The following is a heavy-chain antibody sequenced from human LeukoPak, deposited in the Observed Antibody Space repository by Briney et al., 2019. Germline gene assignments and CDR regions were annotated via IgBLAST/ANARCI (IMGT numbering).Heavy chain of an antibody. J-gene: IGHJ4*02. D-gene: IGHD1-26*01. V-gene: IGHV3-7*03. CDR1: GFTFSSYW. CDR2: IKQDGSEK. Sequence: GASLRLSCAASGFTFSSYWMSWVRQAPGKGLEWVANIKQDGSEKYYVDSVKGRFTISRDNAKNSLYLQMNSLRAEDTAVYYCAREIVGATLGNFDYWGQGTLVTVSS. CDR3: AREIVGATLGNFDY.